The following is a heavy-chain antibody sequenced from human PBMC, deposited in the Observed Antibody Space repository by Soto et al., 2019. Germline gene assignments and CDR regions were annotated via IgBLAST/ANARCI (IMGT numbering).Heavy chain of an antibody. V-gene: IGHV4-4*07. CDR3: VRDDYKDGGNNWFDP. D-gene: IGHD3-16*01. CDR1: GGSITNYY. CDR2: IYTKERT. Sequence: KTSETLSLTCTVSGGSITNYYWSWIRQPAGKGLEWIGRIYTKERTNYNLSFRNRVTMSVDTSKNQFSLKLDAVTAADTAVYYCVRDDYKDGGNNWFDPWGQGTLVTVSS. J-gene: IGHJ5*02.